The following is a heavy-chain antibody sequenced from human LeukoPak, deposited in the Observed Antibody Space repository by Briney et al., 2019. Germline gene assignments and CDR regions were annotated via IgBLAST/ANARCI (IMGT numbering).Heavy chain of an antibody. CDR1: GGSISSYY. V-gene: IGHV4-59*08. CDR2: IYYSGST. Sequence: PSETLSLTCTASGGSISSYYWSWIRQPPGKGLEWIGYIYYSGSTNYNPSLKSRVTISVDTSKNQFSLKLSSVTAADTAVYYCARHGRMDWFDPWGQGTLVTVSS. J-gene: IGHJ5*02. D-gene: IGHD2-8*01. CDR3: ARHGRMDWFDP.